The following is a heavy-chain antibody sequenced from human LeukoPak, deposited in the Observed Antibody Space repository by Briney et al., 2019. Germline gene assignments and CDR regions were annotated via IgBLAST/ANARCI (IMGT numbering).Heavy chain of an antibody. D-gene: IGHD6-13*01. CDR3: ARHDPYSSSWYYFDY. CDR1: GGFLSGYY. Sequence: PSETLSLTCAVYGGFLSGYYWSWIRQSPGKGLEWIGEINYSGSTTYNPSLKSRVTISVDTSKNQFSLKLSSVTAADTAVYYCARHDPYSSSWYYFDYWGQGTLVTVSS. CDR2: INYSGST. V-gene: IGHV4-34*01. J-gene: IGHJ4*02.